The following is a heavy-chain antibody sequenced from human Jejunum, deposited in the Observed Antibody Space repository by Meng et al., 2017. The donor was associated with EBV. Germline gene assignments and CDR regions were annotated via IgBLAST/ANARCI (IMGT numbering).Heavy chain of an antibody. J-gene: IGHJ4*02. Sequence: QLALQGAGPGLVEPLGTLSLPCSVSGGSVNSGNVYWSWIRQPPGKGLEWIGYIYYSGSTNYIPSLKSRVTISLDTSKNQFSLKLSSVTAADTAVYYCAGLRYSGYDRAFDYWGQGALVTVSS. D-gene: IGHD5-12*01. CDR3: AGLRYSGYDRAFDY. CDR1: GGSVNSGNVY. CDR2: IYYSGST. V-gene: IGHV4-61*01.